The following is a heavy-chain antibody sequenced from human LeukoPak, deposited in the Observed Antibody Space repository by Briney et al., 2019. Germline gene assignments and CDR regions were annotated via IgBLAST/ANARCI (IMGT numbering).Heavy chain of an antibody. CDR2: INPSGDNT. J-gene: IGHJ4*02. CDR1: GYIFTSYY. V-gene: IGHV1-46*01. CDR3: ASTDFWAYNYGAYYFAY. Sequence: ASVKVSCKASGYIFTSYYMHWVRQAPGQGLEWMGIINPSGDNTRYAQKLQGRVTMTTDTSTSTAYMELRSLRPDDTAVYYCASTDFWAYNYGAYYFAYWGQGTLVTVSS. D-gene: IGHD5-18*01.